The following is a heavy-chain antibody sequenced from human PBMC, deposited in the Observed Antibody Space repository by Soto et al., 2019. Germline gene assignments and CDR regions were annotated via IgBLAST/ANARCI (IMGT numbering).Heavy chain of an antibody. V-gene: IGHV3-7*01. Sequence: GGSLRLSCAASGFTFRTYWMSWVRQAPGKGLEWVANIKQDGSEKYYLDSVKGRFTISRDNAKNSLFLQMNSLRAADTARYFCARDDGLFDYWGQGSLVTVS. CDR2: IKQDGSEK. J-gene: IGHJ4*02. CDR3: ARDDGLFDY. CDR1: GFTFRTYW.